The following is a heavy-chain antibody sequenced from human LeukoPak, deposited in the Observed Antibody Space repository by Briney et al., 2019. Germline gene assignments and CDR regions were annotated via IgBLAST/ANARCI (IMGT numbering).Heavy chain of an antibody. D-gene: IGHD3-22*01. CDR3: ASHPNYYDSSGL. CDR1: GGSIRSSYYY. V-gene: IGHV4-39*01. J-gene: IGHJ4*02. Sequence: PSETLSLTCTVSGGSIRSSYYYWGWIRQPPGKGLEWIGSIYDSGSTYYNPSLKSRVTISVDTSKNQFSLKLNSVTAADTAVYYCASHPNYYDSSGLWGQGTLVTVSS. CDR2: IYDSGST.